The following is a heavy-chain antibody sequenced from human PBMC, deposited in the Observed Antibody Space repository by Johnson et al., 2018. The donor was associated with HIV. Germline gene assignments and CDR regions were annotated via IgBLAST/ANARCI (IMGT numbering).Heavy chain of an antibody. J-gene: IGHJ3*02. V-gene: IGHV3-48*04. CDR3: GREYYYDSSGYNAFVI. Sequence: VQLVESGGGLIQPGGSLRLSCAASGFTVSSNYMSWVRQAPGKGLEWVSYISSSGITMYYADSVKGRFTISRDNAKNSLYLQMNSLRAEDTAVYYCGREYYYDSSGYNAFVIWGQGTMVTVSS. D-gene: IGHD3-22*01. CDR2: ISSSGITM. CDR1: GFTVSSNY.